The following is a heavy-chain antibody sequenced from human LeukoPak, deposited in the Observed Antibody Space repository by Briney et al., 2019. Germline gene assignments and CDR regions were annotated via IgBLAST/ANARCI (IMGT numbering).Heavy chain of an antibody. D-gene: IGHD4-17*01. CDR1: GFTYSSYS. V-gene: IGHV3-21*01. CDR3: ARDNDYGVDY. J-gene: IGHJ4*02. CDR2: ISSSSSYR. Sequence: PGGSLRLSCAASGFTYSSYSLNWVRQVQGKGLEWVSYISSSSSYRYYADSVKGRFTISRDNAKNSLYLQMDSLRAEDTAVYYCARDNDYGVDYWGQGTLVTVSS.